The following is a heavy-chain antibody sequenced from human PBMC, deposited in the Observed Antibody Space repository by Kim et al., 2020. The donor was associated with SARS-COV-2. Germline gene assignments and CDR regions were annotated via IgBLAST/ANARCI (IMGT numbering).Heavy chain of an antibody. J-gene: IGHJ4*02. V-gene: IGHV3-33*01. CDR3: SSLDY. CDR1: GFTFSTYG. CDR2: IWYDGSIK. Sequence: GGSLRLSCSASGFTFSTYGMNWVRQPPGKGLEWVAGIWYDGSIKNYADSVKGRFTISRDNTQNTLYLQTNSLRAEDTAIYYCSSLDYWDQGTLVTVSS.